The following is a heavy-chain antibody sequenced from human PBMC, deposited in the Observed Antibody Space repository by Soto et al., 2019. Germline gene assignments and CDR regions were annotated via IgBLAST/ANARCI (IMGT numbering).Heavy chain of an antibody. CDR2: IYSDGRT. D-gene: IGHD1-1*01. CDR3: ARDRAGTYYYYGMDV. CDR1: GFSVSSNY. V-gene: IGHV3-53*01. Sequence: PGGSLRLSCAASGFSVSSNYMTWVRQAPGKGLEWVSIIYSDGRTNYADSVKGRFTISRDNSKNTVYLQMTSLSADDTAVYYCARDRAGTYYYYGMDVWGQGTTVTV. J-gene: IGHJ6*02.